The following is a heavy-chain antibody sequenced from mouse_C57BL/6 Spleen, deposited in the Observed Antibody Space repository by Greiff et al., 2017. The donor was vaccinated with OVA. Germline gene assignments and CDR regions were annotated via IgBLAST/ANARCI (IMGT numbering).Heavy chain of an antibody. CDR2: ISYDGSN. CDR3: ARDNYGSSLEAY. CDR1: GYSITSGYY. V-gene: IGHV3-6*01. J-gene: IGHJ3*01. D-gene: IGHD1-1*01. Sequence: EVKLQESGPGLVKPSQSLFLTCSVTGYSITSGYYWNWIRQFPGNKLEWMGYISYDGSNNYNPSLKNRISITRDTSKNQFFLKLNSVTTEDTATYYCARDNYGSSLEAYWGQGTLVTVSA.